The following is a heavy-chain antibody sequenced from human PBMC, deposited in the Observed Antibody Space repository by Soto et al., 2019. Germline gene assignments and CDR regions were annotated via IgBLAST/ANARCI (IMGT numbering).Heavy chain of an antibody. V-gene: IGHV3-9*01. D-gene: IGHD3-10*01. J-gene: IGHJ4*02. CDR3: AKGPGNYVDY. Sequence: GWSLSLSCAGSVFTFDDYAMHWVRQAPGKGLEWVSGISWNSDSIGYADSVKGRFTISRDNAKNSLHLQMNSLRAEDTALYYCAKGPGNYVDYWGQGTLVTVSS. CDR2: ISWNSDSI. CDR1: VFTFDDYA.